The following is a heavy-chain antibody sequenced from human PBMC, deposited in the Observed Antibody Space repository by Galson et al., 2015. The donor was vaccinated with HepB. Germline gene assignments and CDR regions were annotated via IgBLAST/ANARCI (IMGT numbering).Heavy chain of an antibody. CDR3: ARATGYPAPHYMDV. D-gene: IGHD3-9*01. V-gene: IGHV3-11*01. J-gene: IGHJ6*03. CDR1: GFTFSDYY. Sequence: SLRLSCAASGFTFSDYYMSWIRQAPGKGLEWVSYISSSGSNSIYYEDSVKGRFTTSRDNAKNSLYLLMNSLRAEDTAVYYCARATGYPAPHYMDVWGKGTTVIVSS. CDR2: ISSSGSNSI.